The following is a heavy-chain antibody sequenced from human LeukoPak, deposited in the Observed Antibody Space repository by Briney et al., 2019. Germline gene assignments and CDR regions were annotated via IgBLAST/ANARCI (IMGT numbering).Heavy chain of an antibody. CDR1: GYTFTGYY. D-gene: IGHD2-2*01. CDR3: ASSIVVVPAAIEGHWFDP. V-gene: IGHV1-2*02. CDR2: INPNSGGT. Sequence: ASVKVSCKASGYTFTGYYMHWVRQAPGQGLEWMGWINPNSGGTNYAQKSQGRVTMTRDTSISTAYMELSRLRSDDTAVYYCASSIVVVPAAIEGHWFDPWGQGTLVTVSS. J-gene: IGHJ5*02.